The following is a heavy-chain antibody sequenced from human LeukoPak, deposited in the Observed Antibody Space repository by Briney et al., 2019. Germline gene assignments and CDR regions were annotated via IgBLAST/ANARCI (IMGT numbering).Heavy chain of an antibody. CDR3: ARAGPHGDYADRFDY. D-gene: IGHD4-17*01. J-gene: IGHJ4*02. CDR1: GGSISSYY. V-gene: IGHV4-4*09. Sequence: PSETLSLTCTVSGGSISSYYWSWIRQPPGKGLEWIGYIYTSGSTNYNPSLKSRVTISVDTSKNQFSLKLSSVTAADTAVYYCARAGPHGDYADRFDYWGQGTLVTVSS. CDR2: IYTSGST.